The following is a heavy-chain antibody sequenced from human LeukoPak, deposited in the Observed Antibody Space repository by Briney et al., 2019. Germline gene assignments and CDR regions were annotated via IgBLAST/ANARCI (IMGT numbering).Heavy chain of an antibody. CDR2: ISDDGRSK. J-gene: IGHJ4*02. Sequence: GGSLRLSCAASGFSFISYGMHWVRQAPGRGLEWVGVISDDGRSKDYADSVKGRFTISRGNSKDTLYLQMNSLRDEDTAVYYCAKRPSDYGDYVSYFDYWGQGTLVTVSS. CDR1: GFSFISYG. V-gene: IGHV3-30*18. CDR3: AKRPSDYGDYVSYFDY. D-gene: IGHD4-17*01.